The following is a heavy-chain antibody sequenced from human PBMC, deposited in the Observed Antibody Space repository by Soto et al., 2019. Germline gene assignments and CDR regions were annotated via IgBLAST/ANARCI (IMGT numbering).Heavy chain of an antibody. D-gene: IGHD4-17*01. CDR3: AALHYGDYYFDY. J-gene: IGHJ4*02. CDR1: GGSISSSSYY. Sequence: PSETLSLTCTVSGGSISSSSYYWGWIRQPPGKGLEWIGSIYYSGSTYYNPSLKSRVTISVDTSKNQFSLKLSSVTAADTAVYYCAALHYGDYYFDYWGQGTLVTVSS. V-gene: IGHV4-39*01. CDR2: IYYSGST.